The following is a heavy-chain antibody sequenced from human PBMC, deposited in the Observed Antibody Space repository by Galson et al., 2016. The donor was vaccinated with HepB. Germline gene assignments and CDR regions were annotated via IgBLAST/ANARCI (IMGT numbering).Heavy chain of an antibody. Sequence: SVKVSCKASGYTFTDYYIHWVRQAPGQGLEWMGWINPNTGVTNFAHQFQGRVTMTGDTSISTAYMELTRLTSAATAVYFCARENSLIDWGQGTLVTVSS. V-gene: IGHV1-2*02. CDR2: INPNTGVT. J-gene: IGHJ4*02. CDR1: GYTFTDYY. D-gene: IGHD3-16*02. CDR3: ARENSLID.